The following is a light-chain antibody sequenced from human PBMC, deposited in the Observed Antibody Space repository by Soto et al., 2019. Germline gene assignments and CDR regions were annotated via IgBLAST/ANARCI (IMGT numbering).Light chain of an antibody. J-gene: IGLJ1*01. CDR3: AAWDGSMSSYV. Sequence: SLLTQPPSTSGTPGQRVTISCSGSSSNIGSNNVNWFQQLPGTAPKLLIHSNNQRPSGVPDRFSGYKSGTPAFLAISGLQSEDEADYYCAAWDGSMSSYVFGTGTKGTVL. CDR1: SSNIGSNN. CDR2: SNN. V-gene: IGLV1-44*01.